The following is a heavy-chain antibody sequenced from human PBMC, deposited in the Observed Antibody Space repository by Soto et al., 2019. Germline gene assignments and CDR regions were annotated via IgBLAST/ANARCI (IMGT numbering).Heavy chain of an antibody. CDR3: ARDPQAGELTFDY. J-gene: IGHJ4*02. D-gene: IGHD1-26*01. CDR1: GYTFTSYA. Sequence: QVQLVQSGAEVKKPGASVKVSCKASGYTFTSYAMHWVRQAPGQRLEWMGWINAGNGNTKYSQKFQGRVTITRDTSASTAYMELSSLRSEDTAVCYCARDPQAGELTFDYWGQGTLVTVSS. V-gene: IGHV1-3*01. CDR2: INAGNGNT.